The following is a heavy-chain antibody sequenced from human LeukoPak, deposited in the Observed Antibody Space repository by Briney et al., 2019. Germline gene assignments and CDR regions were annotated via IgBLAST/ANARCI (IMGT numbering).Heavy chain of an antibody. CDR1: GGSISSYY. Sequence: SETLSLTCTVSGGSISSYYWSWIRQPPGKGLEWIGYIYYSGSTNYNPSLKSRVTISVDTSKNQFSLKLSSVTAADTAVYYCARVPYQVSIFGVVIIVWFDPWGQGTLVTVSS. CDR2: IYYSGST. CDR3: ARVPYQVSIFGVVIIVWFDP. J-gene: IGHJ5*02. V-gene: IGHV4-59*01. D-gene: IGHD3-3*01.